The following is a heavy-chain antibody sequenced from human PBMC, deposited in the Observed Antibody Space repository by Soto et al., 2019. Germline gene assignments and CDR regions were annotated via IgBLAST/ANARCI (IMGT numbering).Heavy chain of an antibody. CDR2: IIPILGIA. CDR3: ARSRPTYGDYDYYFDY. V-gene: IGHV1-69*02. Sequence: SVKVSCKAPGVTFSSYSICWVRQAPGKGLEWMGRIIPILGIANYAQKFQGRVTITADKSTSTAYMELSSLRSEDTAVYYCARSRPTYGDYDYYFDYWGQGTLVTVSS. CDR1: GVTFSSYS. J-gene: IGHJ4*02. D-gene: IGHD4-17*01.